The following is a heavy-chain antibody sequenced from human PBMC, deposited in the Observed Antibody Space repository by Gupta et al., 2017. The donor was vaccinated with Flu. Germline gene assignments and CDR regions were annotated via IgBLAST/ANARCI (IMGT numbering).Heavy chain of an antibody. CDR3: AKDISLAGDAFDY. D-gene: IGHD2-15*01. CDR1: GFTFDDYA. CDR2: ISWNSGSM. J-gene: IGHJ4*02. Sequence: EVQLVESGGGLVQPGRSLRLSGAASGFTFDDYAMHWVRQGPGKGLEWVSAISWNSGSMGYADSVKGRFTISRDNAKNSLYLQMNSLRAEDTALYYCAKDISLAGDAFDYWGQGTLVTVSS. V-gene: IGHV3-9*01.